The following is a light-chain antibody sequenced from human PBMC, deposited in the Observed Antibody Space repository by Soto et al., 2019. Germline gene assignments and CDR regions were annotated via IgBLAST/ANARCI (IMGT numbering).Light chain of an antibody. Sequence: EVVLTQSPGTLSLSPGERVTLSCRASQSVASSYLAWYQQKPGRAPRLLFYSASSRATGIPDRFSGSGSGTDFTLTISGLQSEDYAVYYCQQYNNWPPWTFGQGTKVEI. CDR2: SAS. J-gene: IGKJ1*01. CDR1: QSVASSY. CDR3: QQYNNWPPWT. V-gene: IGKV3-20*01.